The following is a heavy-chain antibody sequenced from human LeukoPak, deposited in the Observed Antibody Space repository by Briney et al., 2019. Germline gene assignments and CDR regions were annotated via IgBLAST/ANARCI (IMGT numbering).Heavy chain of an antibody. CDR3: TTAARGLASDY. CDR1: GFTFSNAW. CDR2: IKSKTDGGTS. V-gene: IGHV3-15*01. D-gene: IGHD6-19*01. Sequence: PGGSLRLSCAASGFTFSNAWMNWVRQAPGKGLEWVGRIKSKTDGGTSDCAAPLKGRCTISRDDSINTLYLQMSSLKTEDTAIYYCTTAARGLASDYWGQGTLVTVSS. J-gene: IGHJ4*02.